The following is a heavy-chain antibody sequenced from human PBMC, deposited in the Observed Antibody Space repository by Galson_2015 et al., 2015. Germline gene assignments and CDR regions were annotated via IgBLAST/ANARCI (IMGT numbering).Heavy chain of an antibody. CDR3: ARGYVGYFVWFDP. CDR2: ISAYNGNT. CDR1: GYTFTSYG. Sequence: SVKVSCKASGYTFTSYGISWVRQAPGQGLEWMGWISAYNGNTSYAQKLQARVTMTTDTSTSTAYMELRSLRSDDTAVYYCARGYVGYFVWFDPWGQGTLVTVSS. V-gene: IGHV1-18*01. D-gene: IGHD5-12*01. J-gene: IGHJ5*01.